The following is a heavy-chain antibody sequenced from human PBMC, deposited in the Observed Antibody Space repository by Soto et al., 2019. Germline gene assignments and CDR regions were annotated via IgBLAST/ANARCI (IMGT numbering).Heavy chain of an antibody. J-gene: IGHJ3*02. CDR2: IYYSGST. Sequence: QVQLQESGPGLVKPSQTLSLTCTVSGGSISSGGYYWSWIRQHPGKGLEWIGYIYYSGSTYYNPSLKSRVTISVDTSKNQFSLKLSSVTAADTAVYYCARDSYYDSSGPDAFDIWGQGTMVTVSS. D-gene: IGHD3-22*01. CDR1: GGSISSGGYY. CDR3: ARDSYYDSSGPDAFDI. V-gene: IGHV4-31*03.